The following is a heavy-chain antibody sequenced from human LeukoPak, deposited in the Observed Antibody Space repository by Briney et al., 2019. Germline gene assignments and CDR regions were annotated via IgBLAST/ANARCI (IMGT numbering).Heavy chain of an antibody. D-gene: IGHD5-12*01. J-gene: IGHJ6*03. CDR3: ARDDGSDSGYDYYYYYMDV. V-gene: IGHV1-2*02. Sequence: ASVKVSCKASGYTFTGYYMHWVRQAPGQGLEWMGWINPNSGGTNYAQKFQGRVTMTRDTSISTAYMELSRLRSDDTAVYYCARDDGSDSGYDYYYYYMDVWGKGTTVTVSS. CDR1: GYTFTGYY. CDR2: INPNSGGT.